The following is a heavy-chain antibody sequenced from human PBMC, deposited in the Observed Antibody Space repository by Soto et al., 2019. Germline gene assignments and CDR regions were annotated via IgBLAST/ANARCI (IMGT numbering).Heavy chain of an antibody. J-gene: IGHJ6*02. CDR3: ARSIRGPRRFNGMDV. CDR1: GFSLTSPGMC. D-gene: IGHD1-20*01. V-gene: IGHV2-70*13. CDR2: IERDDDDK. Sequence: SGPTLVNPTDTLTVTCTFSGFSLTSPGMCVSWSLHSPGKALEWLALIERDDDDKYYSTSLKTRLTISKDTRKNQVVLTMANMDPADTATYXCARSIRGPRRFNGMDVWGQGTTVTVSS.